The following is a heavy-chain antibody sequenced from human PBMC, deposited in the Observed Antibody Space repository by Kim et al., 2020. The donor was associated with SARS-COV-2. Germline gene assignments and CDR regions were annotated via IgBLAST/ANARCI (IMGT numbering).Heavy chain of an antibody. CDR1: GFTFSSYG. CDR2: ISYDGSNK. V-gene: IGHV3-33*05. J-gene: IGHJ6*02. Sequence: GGSLRLSCAASGFTFSSYGMHWVRQAPGKGLEWVAVISYDGSNKYYADSVKGRFTISRDNSKNTLYLQMNSLRAEDTAVYYCARAKPLVPAAIREYGMDVWGQGTTVTVSS. D-gene: IGHD2-2*02. CDR3: ARAKPLVPAAIREYGMDV.